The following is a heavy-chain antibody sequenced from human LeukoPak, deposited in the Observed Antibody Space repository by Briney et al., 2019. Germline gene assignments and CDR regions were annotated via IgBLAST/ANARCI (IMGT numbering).Heavy chain of an antibody. CDR1: GYTLTELS. CDR2: FDPEDGET. V-gene: IGHV1-24*01. CDR3: ATGPAAAGTFWFDP. J-gene: IGHJ5*02. D-gene: IGHD6-13*01. Sequence: ASVKVSCKVSGYTLTELSMHWVRQAPGKGLEWMGGFDPEDGETIYAQKFQGRVTMTEDTSTDTAYMELSSLRSEDTAVYYCATGPAAAGTFWFDPWGQGTLVTVSS.